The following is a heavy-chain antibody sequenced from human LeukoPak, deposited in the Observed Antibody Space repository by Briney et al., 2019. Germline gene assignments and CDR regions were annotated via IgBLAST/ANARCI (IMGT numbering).Heavy chain of an antibody. CDR3: AKPRTFYDILTVSFQQ. J-gene: IGHJ1*01. CDR2: ISYDGGEQ. V-gene: IGHV3-30*18. D-gene: IGHD3-9*01. Sequence: GGSLRLSCAASGFTFSKYGMHWVRQAPGKGLEWVAVISYDGGEQHYGDSVKGRFSISRDDSKSTIYLQMNSLIVEDTALYYCAKPRTFYDILTVSFQQWGQGTWVSVSS. CDR1: GFTFSKYG.